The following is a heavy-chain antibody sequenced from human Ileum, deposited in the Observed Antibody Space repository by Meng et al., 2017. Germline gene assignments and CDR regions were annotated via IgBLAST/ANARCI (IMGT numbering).Heavy chain of an antibody. D-gene: IGHD6-19*01. CDR1: GYSFTNYW. CDR2: IYPGDSDT. J-gene: IGHJ4*02. Sequence: KVSCKASGYSFTNYWIGWVRQMPGKGLEWMGIIYPGDSDTKYSPSFQGQVTISADNSISTAHLHWNSLKASDTGMYYCARRMTEGGVAGNFDYWGQGTLVTVSS. V-gene: IGHV5-51*01. CDR3: ARRMTEGGVAGNFDY.